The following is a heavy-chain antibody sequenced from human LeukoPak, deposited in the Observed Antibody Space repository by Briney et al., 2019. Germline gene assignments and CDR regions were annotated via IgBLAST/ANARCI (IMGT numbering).Heavy chain of an antibody. D-gene: IGHD1-1*01. CDR2: ISSGGSTI. J-gene: IGHJ3*02. CDR3: AREVRVPRMAFDI. V-gene: IGHV3-48*03. CDR1: GFTFSSYE. Sequence: PGGSLRLSCAASGFTFSSYEMNWVRQAPGKGLEWVSYISSGGSTIYYADSVKGRFTISRDNAKNSLYLQMNSLRAEDTAVYYCAREVRVPRMAFDIWGQGTMVTVSS.